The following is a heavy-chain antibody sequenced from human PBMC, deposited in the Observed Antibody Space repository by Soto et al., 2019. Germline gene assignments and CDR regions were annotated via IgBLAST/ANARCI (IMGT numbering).Heavy chain of an antibody. CDR2: ISYDGGLQ. J-gene: IGHJ4*02. CDR3: LSARGYGHASVPYS. CDR1: GFTFTSYG. D-gene: IGHD5-18*01. Sequence: QAHLVESGGGVVQPGRSLRLSCAASGFTFTSYGMHWVRQAPGTRLEWVAVISYDGGLQHYADSVKGRFTIARDNSKNMVLLQMNSLRAEDTAVYYWLSARGYGHASVPYSWGQGTLVSVSS. V-gene: IGHV3-30*03.